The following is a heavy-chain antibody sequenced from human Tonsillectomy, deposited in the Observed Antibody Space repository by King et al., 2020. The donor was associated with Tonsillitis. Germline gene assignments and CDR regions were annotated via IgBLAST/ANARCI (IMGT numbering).Heavy chain of an antibody. J-gene: IGHJ4*02. D-gene: IGHD3-9*01. CDR3: ARGVYDILTGQFDY. CDR1: GFTFSDYY. V-gene: IGHV3-11*05. CDR2: ISSSSSYT. Sequence: VQLVESGGGLVKPGGSLRLSCAASGFTFSDYYMSWIRQAPGKGLEWVSYISSSSSYTNYADSVKGRFTISRDNSKNSLYLQMNSLRAEDPAVYYCARGVYDILTGQFDYWGQGTLVTVSS.